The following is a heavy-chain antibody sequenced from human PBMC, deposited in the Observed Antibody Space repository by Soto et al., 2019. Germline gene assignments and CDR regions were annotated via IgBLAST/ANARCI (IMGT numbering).Heavy chain of an antibody. Sequence: QITLKESGPTLVKPTQTLTLTCTFSGFSLSASGVGVGWIRQPPGKALEWLAIIYWDDAKHYSPSLKSSLTLTEVTSKNPVVLTMTNMDPVDTATYYCAHKGGGDRILDYWGQGTLVTVSS. D-gene: IGHD3-16*01. J-gene: IGHJ4*02. V-gene: IGHV2-5*02. CDR1: GFSLSASGVG. CDR2: IYWDDAK. CDR3: AHKGGGDRILDY.